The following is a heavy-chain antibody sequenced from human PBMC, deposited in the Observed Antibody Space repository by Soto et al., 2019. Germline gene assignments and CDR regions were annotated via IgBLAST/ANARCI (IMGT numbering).Heavy chain of an antibody. Sequence: SETLSLTCTVSGGSISSSSYHWGWIRQPPGKGLEWIGNSHYSGSAYYNPSLRSRVTISVDTSKNQVSLKLSSVTAADTAVYYCVRTANWLDPWGQGTLVTVSS. CDR1: GGSISSSSYH. V-gene: IGHV4-39*01. J-gene: IGHJ5*02. CDR3: VRTANWLDP. CDR2: SHYSGSA.